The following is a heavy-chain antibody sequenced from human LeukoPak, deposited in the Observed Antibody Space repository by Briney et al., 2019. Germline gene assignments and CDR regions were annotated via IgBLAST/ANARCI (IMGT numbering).Heavy chain of an antibody. CDR2: INGDAGST. CDR1: GFTFSSYW. V-gene: IGHV3-74*01. CDR3: ARDLNLFSGLPY. Sequence: GGSLRLSCAASGFTFSSYWMHWVRQAPGKGLVWVSRINGDAGSTSYADSVKGRFTISRDNAKNTLYLQMNSLRAEDTAVYYCARDLNLFSGLPYWGQGTLVTVSS. J-gene: IGHJ4*02. D-gene: IGHD3-10*01.